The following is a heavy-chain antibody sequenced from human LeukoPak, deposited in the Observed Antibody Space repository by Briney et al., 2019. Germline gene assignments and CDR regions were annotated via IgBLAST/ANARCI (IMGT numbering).Heavy chain of an antibody. CDR1: GYTFTGYY. D-gene: IGHD3-22*01. J-gene: IGHJ5*02. Sequence: GASVRVSCKTSGYTFTGYYMHWVRQAPGQGLEWMGWINPNSGGTNYAQKFQGRVTMTRDTSISTAYMELSRLRSDDTAVCYCARDGLLYYYDSRGLNWFDPWGQGTLVTVSS. CDR3: ARDGLLYYYDSRGLNWFDP. CDR2: INPNSGGT. V-gene: IGHV1-2*02.